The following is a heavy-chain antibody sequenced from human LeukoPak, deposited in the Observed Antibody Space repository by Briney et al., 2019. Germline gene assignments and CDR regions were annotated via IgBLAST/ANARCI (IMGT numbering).Heavy chain of an antibody. Sequence: KASETLSLTCTVSGGSISSYYWSWIRQPPGKGLEWIGYIYYSGSTNYNPSLKSRVTISVDTSKNQFSLKLSSVTAADTAVYYCARNYYDSSGYYFRGRAFDIWGQGTMVTVSS. V-gene: IGHV4-59*08. CDR2: IYYSGST. CDR3: ARNYYDSSGYYFRGRAFDI. CDR1: GGSISSYY. D-gene: IGHD3-22*01. J-gene: IGHJ3*02.